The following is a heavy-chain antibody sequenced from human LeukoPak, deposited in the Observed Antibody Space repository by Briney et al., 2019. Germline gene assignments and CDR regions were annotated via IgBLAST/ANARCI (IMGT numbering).Heavy chain of an antibody. CDR1: GDSISSSSYY. J-gene: IGHJ3*02. D-gene: IGHD1-26*01. Sequence: KPSETLSLTCTVSGDSISSSSYYWGWIRQPPGKGLEWIGSVYYSGTTYHNPSLKSRVTISVDTSKNQFSLKLSSVTAADKAVYYCARHPGIVGATSAFDIWGQGTMVTVSS. CDR2: VYYSGTT. V-gene: IGHV4-39*01. CDR3: ARHPGIVGATSAFDI.